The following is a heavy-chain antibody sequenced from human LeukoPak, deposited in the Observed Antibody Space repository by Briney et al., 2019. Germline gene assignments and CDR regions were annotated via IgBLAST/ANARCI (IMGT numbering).Heavy chain of an antibody. D-gene: IGHD3-3*01. CDR2: IGAYNGNT. CDR1: GYTFTSYG. V-gene: IGHV1-18*01. CDR3: ARVGLRFLEWLSNFDY. J-gene: IGHJ4*02. Sequence: GASVKVSCKASGYTFTSYGISWVRQAPGQGLEWMGWIGAYNGNTNYALKLQGRVTMTTDTSTSTAYMELRSLRSDDTAVYYCARVGLRFLEWLSNFDYWGQGTLVTVSS.